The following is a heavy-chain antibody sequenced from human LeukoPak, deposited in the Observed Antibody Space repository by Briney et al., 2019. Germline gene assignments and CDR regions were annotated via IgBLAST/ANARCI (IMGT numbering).Heavy chain of an antibody. CDR1: GYTFTSYG. CDR3: ARERVWGTRVFDY. V-gene: IGHV1-18*01. Sequence: EASVKVSCKASGYTFTSYGISWVRQAPGQGLEWMGWISVYNGNTNYAQELQGRVTMTTDTSTSTVYMELRSLRSDDTAVYYCARERVWGTRVFDYWGQGTLVTVSS. J-gene: IGHJ4*02. CDR2: ISVYNGNT. D-gene: IGHD3-16*01.